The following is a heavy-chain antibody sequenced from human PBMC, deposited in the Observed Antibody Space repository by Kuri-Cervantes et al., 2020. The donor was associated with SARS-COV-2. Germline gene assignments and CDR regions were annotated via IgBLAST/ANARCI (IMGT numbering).Heavy chain of an antibody. Sequence: GESLKISCAASGFTFSSYAMSWVRQAPGKGLEWVSAISGSGGSTYYADSVKGRFTISRDNSKNTLYLQMNSLRAEDTAVYYCAKYKGRVDVYKEGWFDPRGQGTLVTVSS. CDR3: AKYKGRVDVYKEGWFDP. J-gene: IGHJ5*02. D-gene: IGHD5-24*01. CDR1: GFTFSSYA. V-gene: IGHV3-23*01. CDR2: ISGSGGST.